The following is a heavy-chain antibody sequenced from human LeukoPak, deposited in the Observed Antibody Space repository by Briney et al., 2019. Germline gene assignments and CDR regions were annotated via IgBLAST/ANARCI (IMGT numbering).Heavy chain of an antibody. Sequence: SETLSLTCTVSGGSISTYYWSWIRQPPGKGLEWFGHFYYSGSTNYNPSLKSRVTISVDTSRNQFSLKLTSVTAADTAVYYCARGQGGNYYLNYFDYWGQGALVTVSS. CDR2: FYYSGST. D-gene: IGHD1-26*01. CDR1: GGSISTYY. CDR3: ARGQGGNYYLNYFDY. J-gene: IGHJ4*02. V-gene: IGHV4-59*01.